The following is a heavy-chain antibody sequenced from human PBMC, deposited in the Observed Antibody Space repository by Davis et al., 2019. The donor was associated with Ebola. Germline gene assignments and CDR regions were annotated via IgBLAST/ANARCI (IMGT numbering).Heavy chain of an antibody. CDR3: AHSGVDH. CDR2: ISYDGSNK. V-gene: IGHV3-30*03. CDR1: GFTFSSYG. Sequence: GESLKISCAASGFTFSSYGMHWVRQAPGKGLEWVAVISYDGSNKYYADSVKGRFTISRDNSKNTLYLQMNSLRAEDTAVYYCAHSGVDHWGQGTLVTVSS. J-gene: IGHJ4*02. D-gene: IGHD2-15*01.